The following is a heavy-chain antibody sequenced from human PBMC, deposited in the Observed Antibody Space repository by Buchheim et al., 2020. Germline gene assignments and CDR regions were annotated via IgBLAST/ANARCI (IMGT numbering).Heavy chain of an antibody. CDR2: INSAGSST. Sequence: EVQLGESGGGLVQPGGSLRLSCAASGFTFSSYWMHWVRQAPGKGLVWVSRINSAGSSTSYADSVKGRFTISSYNAKNTLYLQMSSLRAEDTAVYYCARGLRGYSTYYYYYGMDVWGQGTT. V-gene: IGHV3-74*01. CDR1: GFTFSSYW. CDR3: ARGLRGYSTYYYYYGMDV. D-gene: IGHD5-18*01. J-gene: IGHJ6*02.